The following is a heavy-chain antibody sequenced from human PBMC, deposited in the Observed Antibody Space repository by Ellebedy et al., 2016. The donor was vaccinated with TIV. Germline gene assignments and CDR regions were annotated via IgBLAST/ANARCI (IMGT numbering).Heavy chain of an antibody. V-gene: IGHV4-59*01. Sequence: GSLRLSXTVSGGSISSYYWSWIRQPPGKGLEWIGYIYYSGSTNYNPPLESRVTISVDTSKNQFSLKLSSVTAADTAVYYCARDSYDSSGYYYWGQGTLVTVSS. D-gene: IGHD3-22*01. CDR1: GGSISSYY. CDR2: IYYSGST. J-gene: IGHJ4*02. CDR3: ARDSYDSSGYYY.